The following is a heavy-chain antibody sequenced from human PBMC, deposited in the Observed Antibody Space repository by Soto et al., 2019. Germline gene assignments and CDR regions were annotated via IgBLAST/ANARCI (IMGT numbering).Heavy chain of an antibody. CDR2: IYHSGST. J-gene: IGHJ5*02. Sequence: QLQLQESGSGLVKPSQTLSLTCAVSGGSISSGGYSWSWIRQPPGKGLEWIGYIYHSGSTYYNPSLKGRVTRSVDRSKTQFSLKLSSVTAADTAVYYCARTQSGTFDPWGQGTLVTVSS. D-gene: IGHD1-7*01. CDR3: ARTQSGTFDP. CDR1: GGSISSGGYS. V-gene: IGHV4-30-2*01.